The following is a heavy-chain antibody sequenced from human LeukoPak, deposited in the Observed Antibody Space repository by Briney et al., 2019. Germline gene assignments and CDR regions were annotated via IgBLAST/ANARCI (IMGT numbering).Heavy chain of an antibody. CDR1: GFTFSSYG. Sequence: PGGSLRLSCAASGFTFSSYGMHWVRQAPGKGLEWVAVISYDGSNKYYADSVKGRFTISRDNSKNTLYLQMNGLRAEDTAVYYCAKGHTAMVTNWFDPWGQGTLVTVSS. CDR3: AKGHTAMVTNWFDP. V-gene: IGHV3-30*18. CDR2: ISYDGSNK. D-gene: IGHD5-18*01. J-gene: IGHJ5*02.